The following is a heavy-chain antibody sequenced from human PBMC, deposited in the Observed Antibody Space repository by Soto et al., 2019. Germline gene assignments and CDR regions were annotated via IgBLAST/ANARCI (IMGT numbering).Heavy chain of an antibody. Sequence: QLQLQESGPGLVKPSETLSLTCTVSGGSISSSSYYWGWIRQPPGKGLEWIGSIYYSGSTYYNPSLKSRVTISVDTSKNQFSLKLSSVTAADTAVYYCASPAGTGRYFDYWGQGTLVTVSS. CDR2: IYYSGST. V-gene: IGHV4-39*01. CDR1: GGSISSSSYY. D-gene: IGHD6-13*01. CDR3: ASPAGTGRYFDY. J-gene: IGHJ4*02.